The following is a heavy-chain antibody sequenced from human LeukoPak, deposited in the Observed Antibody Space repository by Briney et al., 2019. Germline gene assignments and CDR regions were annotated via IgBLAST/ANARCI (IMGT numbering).Heavy chain of an antibody. Sequence: GESLTLSCAASGFTFSSYWMHWVRQPAGKGLVWVSRINIDGSSNSYPASAKGRFTIFRNNAKNTLHLQTNSLGAHTTAFDYLARGLYDTWTGYDRRYLDYWGQGTVVTVSS. CDR1: GFTFSSYW. D-gene: IGHD3-9*01. J-gene: IGHJ4*02. CDR2: INIDGSSN. CDR3: ARGLYDTWTGYDRRYLDY. V-gene: IGHV3-74*01.